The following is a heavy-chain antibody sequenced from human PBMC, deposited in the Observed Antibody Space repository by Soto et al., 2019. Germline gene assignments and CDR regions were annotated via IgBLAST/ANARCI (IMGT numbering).Heavy chain of an antibody. J-gene: IGHJ4*02. D-gene: IGHD6-19*01. V-gene: IGHV3-9*01. CDR2: ISWNSGSI. CDR3: AKGTATAVAGPSLFDY. Sequence: LSCAASGFTFDDYAMHWVRQAPGKGLEWVSGISWNSGSIGYADSVKGRFTISRDNAKNSLYLQMNSLRAEDTALYYCAKGTATAVAGPSLFDYWGQGTLVTVSS. CDR1: GFTFDDYA.